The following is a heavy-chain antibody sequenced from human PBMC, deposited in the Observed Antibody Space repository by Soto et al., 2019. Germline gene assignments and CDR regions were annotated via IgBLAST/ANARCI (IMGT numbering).Heavy chain of an antibody. CDR2: IIPIFGTA. J-gene: IGHJ4*02. Sequence: ASVKVSCKASGGTFSSYAISWVRQAPGQGLEWMGGIIPIFGTANYAQKFQGRDNARNSLYLQVNSLRAEDTAVYFCARLGRGCSGTTCSSWLDYWGQGTRVTVSS. V-gene: IGHV1-69*06. CDR1: GGTFSSYA. D-gene: IGHD2-15*01. CDR3: ARLGRGCSGTTCSSWLDY.